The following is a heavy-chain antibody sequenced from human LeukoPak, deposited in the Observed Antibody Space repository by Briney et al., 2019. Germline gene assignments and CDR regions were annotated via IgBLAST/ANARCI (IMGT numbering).Heavy chain of an antibody. J-gene: IGHJ6*03. Sequence: SQTLSLTCAISGDSVSNNRAAGNWIRQSPSRGLEWLGRTHYRSRWYTDYADSVKSRITINPDSSKDHFSLQLKSVTPEDTAVYYCARDLWKPINYYYYYMDVWGEGTTVTVSS. V-gene: IGHV6-1*01. CDR2: THYRSRWYT. CDR3: ARDLWKPINYYYYYMDV. D-gene: IGHD3-3*01. CDR1: GDSVSNNRAA.